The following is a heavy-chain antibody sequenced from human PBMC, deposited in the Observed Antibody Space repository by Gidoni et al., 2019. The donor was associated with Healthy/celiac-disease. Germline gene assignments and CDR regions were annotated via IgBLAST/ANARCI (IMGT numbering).Heavy chain of an antibody. V-gene: IGHV3-7*01. CDR2: IKQDGSEK. CDR1: GFPFSSYG. J-gene: IGHJ4*02. Sequence: EVQLVESGGGLVQPGGSLRLPCAASGFPFSSYGMSWVRQAPGKGLGWVANIKQDGSEKYYVDSVKGRFTISRDNAKNSLYLQMNSLRAEDTAVYYCARDDYPVSGYWGIWGQGTLVTVSS. CDR3: ARDDYPVSGYWGI. D-gene: IGHD3-3*01.